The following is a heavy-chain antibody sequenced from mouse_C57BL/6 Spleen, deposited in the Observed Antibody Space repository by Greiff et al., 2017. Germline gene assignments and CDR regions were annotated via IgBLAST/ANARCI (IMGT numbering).Heavy chain of an antibody. CDR2: IYPGSGST. D-gene: IGHD1-1*01. J-gene: IGHJ1*03. V-gene: IGHV1-55*01. CDR3: ARNCGSPWYFEV. Sequence: QVQLQQPGAELVKPGASVKMSCKASGYTFTSYWITWVKQRPGQGLEWIGDIYPGSGSTNYNEKFKSKATLTVDTSSSTAYMQLSSLTSEDSAVYCCARNCGSPWYFEVWGTGTTVTVSS. CDR1: GYTFTSYW.